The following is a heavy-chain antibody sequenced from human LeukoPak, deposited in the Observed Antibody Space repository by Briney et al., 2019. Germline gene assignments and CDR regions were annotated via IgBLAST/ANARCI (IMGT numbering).Heavy chain of an antibody. CDR2: IYSGGST. J-gene: IGHJ4*02. Sequence: GGSLRLSCAASGFTFSTYGMHWVRRAPGKGLEWVSVIYSGGSTYYADSVKGRFTISRDNAKNSLYLQMNSLRAEDTAVYYCARARRGGRCSSTSCLFDYWGQGTLVTVSS. CDR1: GFTFSTYG. CDR3: ARARRGGRCSSTSCLFDY. D-gene: IGHD2-2*01. V-gene: IGHV3-NL1*01.